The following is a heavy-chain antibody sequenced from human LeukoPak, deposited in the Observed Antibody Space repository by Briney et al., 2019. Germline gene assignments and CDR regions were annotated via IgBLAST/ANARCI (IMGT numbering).Heavy chain of an antibody. CDR1: GYSISSGYY. Sequence: SETLSLTCTVSGYSISSGYYWGWIRQPPGKGLEWIGNIYYSGSTYYNPSLKSRVTISLDTSKNQFSLKLSSVTAADTAVYYCARDGRFPPEVLPRYFDYWGQGTQVTVSS. J-gene: IGHJ4*02. CDR2: IYYSGST. CDR3: ARDGRFPPEVLPRYFDY. D-gene: IGHD1-26*01. V-gene: IGHV4-38-2*02.